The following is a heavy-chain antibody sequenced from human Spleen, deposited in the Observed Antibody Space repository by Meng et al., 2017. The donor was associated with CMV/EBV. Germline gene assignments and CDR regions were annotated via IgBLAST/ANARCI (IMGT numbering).Heavy chain of an antibody. CDR2: ISYDGSNK. J-gene: IGHJ6*02. D-gene: IGHD3-3*01. V-gene: IGHV3-30-3*01. CDR3: ARDPSYYDLGYGMDV. Sequence: GESLKISCAASGFTFSSYAMYWVRQAPGKGLEWVAVISYDGSNKYYADSVKGRFTISRDNSKNTLYLQMNSLRGEDTAVYYCARDPSYYDLGYGMDVWGQGTTVTVSS. CDR1: GFTFSSYA.